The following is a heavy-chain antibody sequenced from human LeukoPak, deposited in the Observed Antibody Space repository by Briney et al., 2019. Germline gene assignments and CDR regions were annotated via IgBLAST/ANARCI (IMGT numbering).Heavy chain of an antibody. V-gene: IGHV3-23*01. D-gene: IGHD3-22*01. CDR3: AKDPPEDYYDSSGDAFDI. CDR1: GFTVSSNY. CDR2: ISGSGGST. Sequence: GGSLRLSCAASGFTVSSNYMTWVRQAPGKGLEWVSAISGSGGSTYYADSVKGRFTISRDNSKNTLYLQMNSLRAEDTAVYYCAKDPPEDYYDSSGDAFDIWGQGTMVTVSS. J-gene: IGHJ3*02.